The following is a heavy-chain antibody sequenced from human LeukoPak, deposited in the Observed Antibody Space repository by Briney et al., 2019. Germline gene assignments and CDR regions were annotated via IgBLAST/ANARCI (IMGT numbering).Heavy chain of an antibody. CDR2: INPNSGGT. V-gene: IGHV1-2*02. J-gene: IGHJ4*02. CDR1: GYTFSGYY. CDR3: ARAQLPHYDILTGSVDS. Sequence: GASVKVSCKASGYTFSGYYMHWVRQAAGQGLEWMGWINPNSGGTNYAQKFQGRVTMTRDTSISTAYMELSRLRSDDTAVYYCARAQLPHYDILTGSVDSWGQGTLVTVSS. D-gene: IGHD3-9*01.